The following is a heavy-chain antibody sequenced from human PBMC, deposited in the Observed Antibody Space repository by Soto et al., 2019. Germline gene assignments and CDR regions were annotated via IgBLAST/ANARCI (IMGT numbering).Heavy chain of an antibody. CDR2: ISGSGGST. D-gene: IGHD5-18*01. V-gene: IGHV3-23*01. CDR1: GFTFSSYA. Sequence: EVQLLESGGGLVQPGGSLRLSCAASGFTFSSYAMSWVRQAPGKGLEWVSAISGSGGSTYYADSVKGWFTISRDNSKNTLYLQMNSLRAEDTAVYYCAKSDGYSYYFDYWGQGTLVTVSS. J-gene: IGHJ4*02. CDR3: AKSDGYSYYFDY.